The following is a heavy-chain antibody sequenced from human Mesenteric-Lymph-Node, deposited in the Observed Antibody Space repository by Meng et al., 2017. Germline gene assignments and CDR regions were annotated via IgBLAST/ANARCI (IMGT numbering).Heavy chain of an antibody. CDR3: ARGWGYLDY. CDR1: GFTCSDYY. CDR2: ISSSGSTI. Sequence: GESLKISCAASGFTCSDYYMSWIRQAPGTGLEWVSYISSSGSTIYYADSVKGRSTISRDNAKNSLYLQMNSLRAEDTAVYYCARGWGYLDYWGQGTLVTVSS. V-gene: IGHV3-11*01. J-gene: IGHJ4*02. D-gene: IGHD3-16*01.